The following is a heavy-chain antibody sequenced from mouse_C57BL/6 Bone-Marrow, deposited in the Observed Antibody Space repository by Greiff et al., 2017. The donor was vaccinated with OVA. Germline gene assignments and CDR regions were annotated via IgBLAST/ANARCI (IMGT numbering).Heavy chain of an antibody. V-gene: IGHV5-6*01. CDR2: ISSGGSYT. J-gene: IGHJ1*03. Sequence: EVKVVESGGDLVKPGGSLKLSCAASGFTFSSYGMSWVRQTPDKRLEWVATISSGGSYTYYPDSVKGRFTISRDNAKNTLYLQMSSLKSEDTAMYYCARQGPYYGNQSYWYFDVWGTGTTVTVSS. CDR3: ARQGPYYGNQSYWYFDV. CDR1: GFTFSSYG. D-gene: IGHD2-10*01.